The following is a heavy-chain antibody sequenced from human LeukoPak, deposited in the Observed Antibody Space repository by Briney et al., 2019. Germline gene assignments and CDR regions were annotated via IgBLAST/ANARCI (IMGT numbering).Heavy chain of an antibody. CDR2: ISGSGGTT. Sequence: GGSLRLSCAASGFGGSRNYVTWVRQAPGKGLEWVIAISGSGGTTYYADSVKGRFTISRDNSKNTLYLQMNGLRAEDTAVYYCAKTMVAGLYYFDYWGQGTLVTVSS. CDR1: GFGGSRNY. V-gene: IGHV3-23*01. CDR3: AKTMVAGLYYFDY. D-gene: IGHD4/OR15-4a*01. J-gene: IGHJ4*02.